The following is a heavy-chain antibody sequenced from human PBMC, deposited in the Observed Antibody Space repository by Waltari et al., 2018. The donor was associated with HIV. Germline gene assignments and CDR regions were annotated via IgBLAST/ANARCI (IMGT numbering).Heavy chain of an antibody. V-gene: IGHV3-33*01. CDR1: GLTFHDYS. J-gene: IGHJ4*02. D-gene: IGHD4-4*01. CDR3: ARDQEFMTTVTPLAY. Sequence: QVQLVESGGGVVKPGGSLMMSCSASGLTFHDYSTPWVRQAPGKGLEGVAVIWYDGSKTYYEGSVKGRFTISRDTSKNTVYLQMSSLRAEDTALYYCARDQEFMTTVTPLAYWGQGTPVTVSS. CDR2: IWYDGSKT.